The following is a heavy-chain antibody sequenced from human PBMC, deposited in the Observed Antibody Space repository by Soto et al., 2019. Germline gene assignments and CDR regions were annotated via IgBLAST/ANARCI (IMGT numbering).Heavy chain of an antibody. CDR2: ISYDGSNK. J-gene: IGHJ4*02. CDR3: ARTTTVAGTPEFDY. V-gene: IGHV3-30-3*01. D-gene: IGHD6-19*01. Sequence: QVQLLESGGGVVQPGRSLRVSCAASGFTFSSFNMHWVRQAPGKGLEWVALISYDGSNKYVDSVKGRFTISRDNSKNTLYLQMNSLRAADTAVYYCARTTTVAGTPEFDYWGQGTLVTVSS. CDR1: GFTFSSFN.